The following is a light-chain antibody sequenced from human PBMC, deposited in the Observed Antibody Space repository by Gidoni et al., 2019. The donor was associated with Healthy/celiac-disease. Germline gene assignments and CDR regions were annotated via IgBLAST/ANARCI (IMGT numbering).Light chain of an antibody. Sequence: DIQMTQSQSSLYASVGDRVTITCRARQGISNYLAWYKQKPGKVPKLMIYAASTLQSGVPSRFSGSESGTDFTLTISSLQPEDVATYYCQKYNSALPLTFGGGTKVEIK. V-gene: IGKV1-27*01. CDR2: AAS. CDR3: QKYNSALPLT. CDR1: QGISNY. J-gene: IGKJ4*01.